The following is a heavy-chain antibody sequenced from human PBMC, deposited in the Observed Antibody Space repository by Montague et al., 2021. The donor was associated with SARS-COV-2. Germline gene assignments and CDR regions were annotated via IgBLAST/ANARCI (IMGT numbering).Heavy chain of an antibody. CDR1: GFTFSSYA. Sequence: SLRLSCAASGFTFSSYAMSGVRQAPGKGLEWVSAISGSGGSTYYADSVKGRFTISRDNSKNTQYLQMNSLRAEDTAVYYCAKGRTVVATISPFDYWGQGTLVTVSS. CDR2: ISGSGGST. CDR3: AKGRTVVATISPFDY. V-gene: IGHV3-23*01. D-gene: IGHD5-12*01. J-gene: IGHJ4*02.